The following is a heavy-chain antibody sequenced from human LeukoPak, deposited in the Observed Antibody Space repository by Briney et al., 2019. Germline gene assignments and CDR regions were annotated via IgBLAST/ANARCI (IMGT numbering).Heavy chain of an antibody. V-gene: IGHV1-69*13. CDR1: GGTFSSYA. CDR2: IIPIFGTA. CDR3: ARAGIRLPWNFDY. J-gene: IGHJ4*02. D-gene: IGHD2-2*01. Sequence: SVKVSCKASGGTFSSYAISWVRQAPGLGLEWMGGIIPIFGTANYAQKFQGRVTITADESTSTAYMELSSLRSEDTAVYYCARAGIRLPWNFDYWGQGTLVTVSS.